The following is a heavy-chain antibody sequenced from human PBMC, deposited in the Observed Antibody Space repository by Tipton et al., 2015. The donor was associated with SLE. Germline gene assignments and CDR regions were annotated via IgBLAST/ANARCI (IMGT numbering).Heavy chain of an antibody. D-gene: IGHD1-26*01. CDR1: GAYISSYY. CDR2: IFYSGST. CDR3: ARGGMAAVSPSGRAVDS. V-gene: IGHV4-59*08. J-gene: IGHJ4*02. Sequence: SLTCTVSGAYISSYYWSWIRQPPGKGLEWIGYIFYSGSTNYNPSLKSRVAISIDTSKSIFSLNVTSVTASDTAIYFCARGGMAAVSPSGRAVDSWGQGTLVTVSS.